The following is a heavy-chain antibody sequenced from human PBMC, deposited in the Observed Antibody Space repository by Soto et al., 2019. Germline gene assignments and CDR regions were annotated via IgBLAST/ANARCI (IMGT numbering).Heavy chain of an antibody. V-gene: IGHV3-30*18. D-gene: IGHD1-26*01. J-gene: IGHJ4*02. Sequence: QVHLVESGGGVVQPGRSLRLSCAASGFSFSTYGMNWVRQAPGKGLEWVAFISNDGSNKYYADSVKGRFTISRDNSKNTLYLQMNSLRAEDTAVYDCAKGFGNYWAFDSWGQGTLVTVSS. CDR1: GFSFSTYG. CDR3: AKGFGNYWAFDS. CDR2: ISNDGSNK.